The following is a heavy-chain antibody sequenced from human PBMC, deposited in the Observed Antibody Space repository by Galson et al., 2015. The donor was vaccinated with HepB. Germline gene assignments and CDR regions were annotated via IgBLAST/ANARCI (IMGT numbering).Heavy chain of an antibody. D-gene: IGHD5-12*01. CDR2: INTNTGNP. J-gene: IGHJ2*01. CDR1: GYTFTSYA. V-gene: IGHV7-4-1*02. CDR3: TRDPRIIVATIGWYFDL. Sequence: SVKVSCKASGYTFTSYAMNWVRQAPGQGLEWMGWINTNTGNPTYAQGFTGRFVFSLDTSVSTAYLQMNSLKTEDTAVYYCTRDPRIIVATIGWYFDLWGRGTLVTVSS.